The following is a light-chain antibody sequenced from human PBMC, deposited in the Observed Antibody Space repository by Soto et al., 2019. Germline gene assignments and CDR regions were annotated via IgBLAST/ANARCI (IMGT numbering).Light chain of an antibody. CDR3: QQYKSYWT. Sequence: DIQMPQSPSTLSASVGDGVTITCRASQSIGTWLAWYQQKPGKAPKVLIYDVSTLKSGVPSRFSGSASATEFTLSISSLQPDDFATYYCQQYKSYWTFGQGTNVDIK. CDR1: QSIGTW. V-gene: IGKV1-5*01. CDR2: DVS. J-gene: IGKJ1*01.